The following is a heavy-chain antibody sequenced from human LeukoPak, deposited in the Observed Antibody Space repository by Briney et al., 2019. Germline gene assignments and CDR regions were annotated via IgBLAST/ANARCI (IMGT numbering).Heavy chain of an antibody. Sequence: SETLSLTCTVSGGSISSYYWSWIRQPPGKRLEWIRYIFYRGSTNYNPSLKSRVAISEDTSKNQFSLNLSSVTAADTAVYYCARGGYYGSGSDDAFDIWGQGTMVTVSS. CDR2: IFYRGST. V-gene: IGHV4-59*01. CDR3: ARGGYYGSGSDDAFDI. D-gene: IGHD3-10*01. J-gene: IGHJ3*02. CDR1: GGSISSYY.